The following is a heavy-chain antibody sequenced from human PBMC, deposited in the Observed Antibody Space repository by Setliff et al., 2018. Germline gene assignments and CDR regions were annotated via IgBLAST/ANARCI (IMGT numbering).Heavy chain of an antibody. CDR3: AKIKPGGGSLDI. V-gene: IGHV4-39*07. J-gene: IGHJ3*02. CDR1: GGSFTNTNNY. D-gene: IGHD3-10*01. CDR2: ISHSGDP. Sequence: SETLSLTCSVSGGSFTNTNNYWGWIRQPPGKGLEWIGEISHSGDPNYNPALKSRVTISVDTSNNQFSLNLNSVSAADTAVYYGAKIKPGGGSLDIWGQGAMVTVSS.